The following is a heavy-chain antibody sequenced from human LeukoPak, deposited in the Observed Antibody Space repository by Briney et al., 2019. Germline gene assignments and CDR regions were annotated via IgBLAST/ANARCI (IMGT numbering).Heavy chain of an antibody. Sequence: GGSLRLSCAASGFTFSSYAMSWVRQAPGKGLEWVSAISGSGDRTYYGDSVKGRFTISRDNSKNTLYLQMNSLRAEDTAVYYCAKTRPLDSSSWSHGDYWGQGTLVTVSS. CDR2: ISGSGDRT. J-gene: IGHJ4*02. V-gene: IGHV3-23*01. CDR3: AKTRPLDSSSWSHGDY. D-gene: IGHD6-13*01. CDR1: GFTFSSYA.